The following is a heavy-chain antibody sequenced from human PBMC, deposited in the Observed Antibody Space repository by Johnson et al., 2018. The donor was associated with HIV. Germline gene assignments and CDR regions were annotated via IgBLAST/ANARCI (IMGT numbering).Heavy chain of an antibody. V-gene: IGHV3-43D*03. D-gene: IGHD6-19*01. CDR3: AKDIASGYTNGGTLDI. CDR2: LKWEGDRT. CDR1: SFTFDDYA. J-gene: IGHJ3*02. Sequence: VQLVESGGVVVHPAGSLRLSCETSSFTFDDYAMHWLRQAPGKGVEWVSRLKWEGDRTYYGGSGRGRFTISNDNSKNSLYLQMNSLRPEDTGLYYCAKDIASGYTNGGTLDIWGKGTMVTVSS.